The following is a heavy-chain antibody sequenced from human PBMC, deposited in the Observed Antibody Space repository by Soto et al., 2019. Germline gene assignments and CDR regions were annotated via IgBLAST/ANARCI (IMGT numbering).Heavy chain of an antibody. J-gene: IGHJ6*02. V-gene: IGHV1-18*01. CDR2: ASANNGNT. D-gene: IGHD6-13*01. CDR3: ARREQLVFTDV. CDR1: GYTFPNYG. Sequence: QVQLVQSGAEVRKPGASVKVSCKASGYTFPNYGTIGVRQAPGQGLEWMAWASANNGNTKYAQNFQDSVTMTSDTSTTTAHIVRRSLRSDETAVYFFARREQLVFTDVWGQGTTVTVSS.